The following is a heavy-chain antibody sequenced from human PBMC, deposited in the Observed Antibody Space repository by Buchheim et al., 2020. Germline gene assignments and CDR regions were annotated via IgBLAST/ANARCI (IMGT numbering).Heavy chain of an antibody. J-gene: IGHJ5*02. D-gene: IGHD1-26*01. CDR1: GGSISSYY. CDR2: IYTSGST. Sequence: QVQLQESGPGLVKPSETLSLTCTVSGGSISSYYWSWIRQPAGKGLEWIGRIYTSGSTNYNPSLKSRVTMSVDTYKNQFSLKLSSVTAADTAVYYCARQGRLVGATYQKYNWFDPWGQGTL. V-gene: IGHV4-4*07. CDR3: ARQGRLVGATYQKYNWFDP.